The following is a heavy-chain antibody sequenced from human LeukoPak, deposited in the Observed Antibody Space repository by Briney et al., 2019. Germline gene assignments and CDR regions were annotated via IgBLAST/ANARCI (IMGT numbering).Heavy chain of an antibody. J-gene: IGHJ4*02. D-gene: IGHD2-21*01. CDR1: GGSISSSSYY. Sequence: PSETLSLTCTVSGGSISSSSYYWGWIRQPPGKGLEWIGSIYYSGSTYYNPSLKSRVTISVDRSKNQFSLKLTSVTAADTAIYYCVRGDAGLVNWGQGTLVTVSS. V-gene: IGHV4-39*07. CDR2: IYYSGST. CDR3: VRGDAGLVN.